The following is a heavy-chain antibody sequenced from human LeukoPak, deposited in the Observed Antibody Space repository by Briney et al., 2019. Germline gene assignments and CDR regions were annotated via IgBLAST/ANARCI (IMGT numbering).Heavy chain of an antibody. CDR1: GYTFTGYY. D-gene: IGHD3-22*01. V-gene: IGHV1-2*02. Sequence: ASVKVSCKASGYTFTGYYMHWVRQAPGQGLEWMGWINPNSGGTNYAQKFQGRVTMTRDTSISTAYMELGRLRSDDTAVYYCARDLYDSSGTDAFDIWGQGTMVTVSS. J-gene: IGHJ3*02. CDR2: INPNSGGT. CDR3: ARDLYDSSGTDAFDI.